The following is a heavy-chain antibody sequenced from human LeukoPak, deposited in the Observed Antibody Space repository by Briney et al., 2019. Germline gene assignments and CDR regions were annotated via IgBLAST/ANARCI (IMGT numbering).Heavy chain of an antibody. Sequence: KTGGSLRLSCAASGFTFSNAWMSWVRQAPGKGLEWVGRIKSKTDGRTTDYAAAVKGRFTISRDDSRNTLYLQRNSVKTEDTAVYYCTTEQPTYYYGSGRWLGYFDLWGRGTLVTVSS. CDR1: GFTFSNAW. V-gene: IGHV3-15*01. J-gene: IGHJ2*01. CDR3: TTEQPTYYYGSGRWLGYFDL. D-gene: IGHD3-10*01. CDR2: IKSKTDGRTT.